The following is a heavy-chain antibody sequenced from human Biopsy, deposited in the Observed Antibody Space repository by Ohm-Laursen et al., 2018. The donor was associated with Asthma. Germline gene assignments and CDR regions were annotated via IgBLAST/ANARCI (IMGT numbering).Heavy chain of an antibody. V-gene: IGHV3-23*01. Sequence: SLRPSCTASGFTFGDYAMSWVRQAPGKGLEWVSAISGSGGSTYYADSVKGRFTISRDNSKNTLYLQMNSLRAEDTAVYYCAKVHRVYAMVGYFDYWGQGTLVTVSS. CDR1: GFTFGDYA. CDR2: ISGSGGST. CDR3: AKVHRVYAMVGYFDY. D-gene: IGHD2-8*01. J-gene: IGHJ4*02.